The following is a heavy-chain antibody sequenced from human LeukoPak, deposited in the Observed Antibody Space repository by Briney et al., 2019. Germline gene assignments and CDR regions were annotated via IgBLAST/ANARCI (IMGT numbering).Heavy chain of an antibody. V-gene: IGHV1-2*04. CDR2: INPNSGGT. Sequence: ASVKVSCKASGYTFTGYYMHWVRQAPGQGLEWMGWINPNSGGTNYAQKFQGWVTMTRDTSISTAYMELSRLRSDDTAVYYCAGSLSNLYYFDYWGQGTLVTVSS. CDR3: AGSLSNLYYFDY. D-gene: IGHD4-11*01. CDR1: GYTFTGYY. J-gene: IGHJ4*02.